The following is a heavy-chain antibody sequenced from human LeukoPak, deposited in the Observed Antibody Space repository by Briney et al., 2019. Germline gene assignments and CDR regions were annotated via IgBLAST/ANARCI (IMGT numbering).Heavy chain of an antibody. V-gene: IGHV1-46*01. Sequence: ASVKVSCKASGYTFTSYYMHWVRQAPGQGLEWMGIINPSGGSTSYAQKFQGRVTMTRDTSTSTVYMELSSLRSEDTAVYYCARGEDSSGDLALDYFDYWGQGTLVTVSS. D-gene: IGHD6-19*01. CDR2: INPSGGST. CDR1: GYTFTSYY. J-gene: IGHJ4*02. CDR3: ARGEDSSGDLALDYFDY.